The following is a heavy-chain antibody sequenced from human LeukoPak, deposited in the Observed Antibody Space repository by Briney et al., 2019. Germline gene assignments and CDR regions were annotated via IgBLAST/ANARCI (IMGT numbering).Heavy chain of an antibody. V-gene: IGHV4-4*08. CDR2: IHASGTT. CDR3: MDV. J-gene: IGHJ6*03. CDR1: GGSISQYY. Sequence: PSATLSLTFSVSGGSISQYYWSWLRQAPGKGLEWIGYIHASGTTTYNPSLKSRVTMSVDTSNNQFSLTLTTVTEADTAVYFYMDVWGKGTTVTVSS.